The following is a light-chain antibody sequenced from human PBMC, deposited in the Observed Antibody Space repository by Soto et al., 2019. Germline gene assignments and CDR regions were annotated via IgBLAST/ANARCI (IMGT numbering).Light chain of an antibody. Sequence: DIQMTHSPSSVSASVGDIFTITCXSSQTIDSWLAWYQQRPGKPPNLLIYKASTLASGVPSRFSGSGSGTEFTLTISSLQPDDFATYYCQQYSTYTPRTFGQGTKVDIK. V-gene: IGKV1-5*03. CDR1: QTIDSW. CDR3: QQYSTYTPRT. CDR2: KAS. J-gene: IGKJ1*01.